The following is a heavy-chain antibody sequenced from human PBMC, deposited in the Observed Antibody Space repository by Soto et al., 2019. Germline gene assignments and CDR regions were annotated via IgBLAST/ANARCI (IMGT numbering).Heavy chain of an antibody. CDR3: AKGSRASRPYYFEY. Sequence: EVQVLESGGGLVQPGGSLRLSCAASGFTFNNYAMSWVRQAPGKGLDWISAITGSGDSTYYADSVKGRFTISRDNSKNTLYLQMNSLTADDTAVYYCAKGSRASRPYYFEYWGQGTLVTVSS. J-gene: IGHJ4*02. CDR1: GFTFNNYA. CDR2: ITGSGDST. D-gene: IGHD3-16*01. V-gene: IGHV3-23*01.